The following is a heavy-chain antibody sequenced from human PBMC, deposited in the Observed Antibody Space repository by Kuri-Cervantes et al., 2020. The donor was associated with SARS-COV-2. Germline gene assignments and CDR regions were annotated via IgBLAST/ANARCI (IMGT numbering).Heavy chain of an antibody. D-gene: IGHD3-16*01. Sequence: SETLSLTCAVYGGSFSAYYWSWIRQPPGKGLEWIGEFNHSGSTNYNPSLKSRVTISVDTSKHQLSLKLSSVTAADTAVYYCAGSPGGVFDCWGQGTLVTVSS. CDR3: AGSPGGVFDC. CDR2: FNHSGST. CDR1: GGSFSAYY. J-gene: IGHJ4*02. V-gene: IGHV4-34*01.